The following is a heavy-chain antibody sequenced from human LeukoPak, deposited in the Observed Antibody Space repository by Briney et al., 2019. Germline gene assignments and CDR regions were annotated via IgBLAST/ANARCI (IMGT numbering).Heavy chain of an antibody. D-gene: IGHD6-13*01. Sequence: GESPKISCKGSGYIFNSYLIGWVRQMPGKGLEWVGIIYPGDSHTRYSPSFQGHVTISADTSISTAFLQWSSLKAANTAMYYCARQTDRYSDYYFDYWGQGTLVTVSS. CDR2: IYPGDSHT. V-gene: IGHV5-51*01. CDR1: GYIFNSYL. CDR3: ARQTDRYSDYYFDY. J-gene: IGHJ4*02.